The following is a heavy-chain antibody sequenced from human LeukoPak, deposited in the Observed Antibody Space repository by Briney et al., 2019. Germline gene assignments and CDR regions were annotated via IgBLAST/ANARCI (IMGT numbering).Heavy chain of an antibody. CDR3: ARDDGFGELSPFDY. CDR2: IKQDGSEK. CDR1: GFTFSSYW. J-gene: IGHJ4*02. V-gene: IGHV3-7*01. Sequence: PGGSLRLSCAASGFTFSSYWMSWVRQAPGKGLEWVANIKQDGSEKYYVDSVKGRFTISRDNAKNSLYLQMNSLRAEDTAVYYCARDDGFGELSPFDYWGQGTLVTVSS. D-gene: IGHD3-10*01.